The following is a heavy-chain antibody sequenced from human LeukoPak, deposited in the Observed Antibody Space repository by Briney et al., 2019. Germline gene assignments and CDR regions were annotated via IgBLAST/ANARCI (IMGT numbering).Heavy chain of an antibody. Sequence: ASVKVSCKASGGTFSSYAISWVRQAPGQGLEWMGGIIPIFGTANYAQKFQGRATITTDESTSTAYMELSSLRSEDTAVYYCASYYGSGRRIYFDYWGQGTLVTVSS. D-gene: IGHD3-10*01. CDR1: GGTFSSYA. V-gene: IGHV1-69*05. CDR2: IIPIFGTA. J-gene: IGHJ4*02. CDR3: ASYYGSGRRIYFDY.